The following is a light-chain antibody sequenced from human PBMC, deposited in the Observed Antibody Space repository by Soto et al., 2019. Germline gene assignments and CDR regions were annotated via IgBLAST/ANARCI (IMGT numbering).Light chain of an antibody. CDR3: QKYNSAPIT. V-gene: IGKV3-20*01. CDR1: QSVSSNY. Sequence: EIVLTHSPGTLSLPPGERATLSCRASQSVSSNYLAWYQEKRGQAPGLLIYGASSRATGIPDRFSGSGSGTDFTLTISSLQPEDVATYYCQKYNSAPITFCQGTLLEIK. CDR2: GAS. J-gene: IGKJ5*01.